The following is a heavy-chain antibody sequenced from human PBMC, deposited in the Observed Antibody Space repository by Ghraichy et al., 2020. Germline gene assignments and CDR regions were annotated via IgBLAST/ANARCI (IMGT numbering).Heavy chain of an antibody. J-gene: IGHJ3*02. CDR3: ARGGGGNSFWAFDI. CDR1: GGSISSYY. Sequence: SETLSLTCTVSGGSISSYYWSWIRQPPGKGLEWIGYIYYSGSTNYNPSLKSRVTISVDTSKNQFSLKLSSVTAADTAVYYCARGGGGNSFWAFDIWGQGTMVTVSS. V-gene: IGHV4-59*01. D-gene: IGHD4-23*01. CDR2: IYYSGST.